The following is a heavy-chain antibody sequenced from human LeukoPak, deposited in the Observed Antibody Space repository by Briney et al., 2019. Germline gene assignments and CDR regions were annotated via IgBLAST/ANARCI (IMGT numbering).Heavy chain of an antibody. Sequence: GGSLRLSCAASGFTCSNAWMSWVRQAPGKGLEWVGRIKSKTDGGTTDYAAPVKGRFTISRDDSKNTLYLQMNSLKTEDTAVYYCTTVDASLPFVPDIWGQGTMVTVSS. CDR2: IKSKTDGGTT. CDR3: TTVDASLPFVPDI. CDR1: GFTCSNAW. D-gene: IGHD2-2*01. J-gene: IGHJ3*02. V-gene: IGHV3-15*01.